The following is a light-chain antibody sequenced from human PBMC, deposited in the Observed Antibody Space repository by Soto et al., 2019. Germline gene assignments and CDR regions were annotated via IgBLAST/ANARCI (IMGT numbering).Light chain of an antibody. CDR2: AAS. J-gene: IGKJ3*01. CDR3: QQSYTTLFT. V-gene: IGKV1-39*01. CDR1: QSIDNY. Sequence: DIQTTQSPSSLSASVGDRVTITCRTSQSIDNYLNWYQQKPGKAPILLMYAASTLQSVVPSMFSGSGSETDFTLTISSLQPEDLATYYCQQSYTTLFTFGPGTKVDIK.